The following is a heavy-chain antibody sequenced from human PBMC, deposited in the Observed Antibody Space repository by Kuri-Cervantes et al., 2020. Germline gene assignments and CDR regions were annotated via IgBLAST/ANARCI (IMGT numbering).Heavy chain of an antibody. D-gene: IGHD3-3*01. J-gene: IGHJ4*02. Sequence: ETLSLTCAASGFTFSSYAMSWVRQAPGKGLEWVSAISGSGGSTYYADSVKGRFTISRDNSKNTLYLQMNSLRAEDTAVYYCAKGDYDFWSGSTGAIFDYWGQGTLVTVSS. CDR3: AKGDYDFWSGSTGAIFDY. CDR2: ISGSGGST. CDR1: GFTFSSYA. V-gene: IGHV3-23*01.